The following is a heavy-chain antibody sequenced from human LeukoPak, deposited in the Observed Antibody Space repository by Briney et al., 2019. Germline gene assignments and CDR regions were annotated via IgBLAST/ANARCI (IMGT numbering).Heavy chain of an antibody. CDR3: ARNGYYDFWSGYYERECFQH. Sequence: ASVKVSCKASGYTFTSYYMHWVRQAPGQGLEWRGIINPSGGSTSYAQKFQGRVTMTRDMSTSTVYMELSSLRSEDTAVYYCARNGYYDFWSGYYERECFQHWGQGTLVTVSS. CDR1: GYTFTSYY. CDR2: INPSGGST. V-gene: IGHV1-46*01. D-gene: IGHD3-3*01. J-gene: IGHJ1*01.